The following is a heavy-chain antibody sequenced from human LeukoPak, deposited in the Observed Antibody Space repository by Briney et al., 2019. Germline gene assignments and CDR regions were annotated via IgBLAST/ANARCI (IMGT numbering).Heavy chain of an antibody. Sequence: SVKVSSKASVGTFSIYAISWVRQAPGQGLEWIGRIIPILGIANYTQKFEGRVTITADKSTSTAYMELSSLRSEDTAVYYCARDHPRDYADYYYYGMDVWGQGTTVTVSS. CDR1: VGTFSIYA. CDR3: ARDHPRDYADYYYYGMDV. J-gene: IGHJ6*02. V-gene: IGHV1-69*04. CDR2: IIPILGIA. D-gene: IGHD3-16*01.